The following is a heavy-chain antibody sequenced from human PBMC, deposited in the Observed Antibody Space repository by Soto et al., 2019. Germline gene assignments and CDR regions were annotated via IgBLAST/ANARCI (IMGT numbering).Heavy chain of an antibody. V-gene: IGHV1-46*01. D-gene: IGHD5-12*01. Sequence: QVQLVQSGAEVKKPGASVKVSCKASGYTFTSYYMHWVRQAPGQGLEWMGIINPSGGSTSYAQKFQGRVPIPRDTCTSTVYTELSRPRYEDTAVYYCARDGGDGYNYDYWGQGTLVTVSS. CDR1: GYTFTSYY. CDR2: INPSGGST. CDR3: ARDGGDGYNYDY. J-gene: IGHJ4*02.